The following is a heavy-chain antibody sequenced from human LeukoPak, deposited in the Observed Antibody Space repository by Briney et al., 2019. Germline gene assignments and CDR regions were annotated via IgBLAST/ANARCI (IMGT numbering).Heavy chain of an antibody. CDR2: INPSGCST. D-gene: IGHD1-26*01. CDR3: ARGRRGLPTAYYFDY. Sequence: GASVKVSCKASGYTCTSYYMQWVRQAPGQGLEWMGIINPSGCSTSYAQKLQGRVTMTRDTSTSTVYMELSSLRSEDTAVYYCARGRRGLPTAYYFDYWGQGTLVTVSS. V-gene: IGHV1-46*01. CDR1: GYTCTSYY. J-gene: IGHJ4*02.